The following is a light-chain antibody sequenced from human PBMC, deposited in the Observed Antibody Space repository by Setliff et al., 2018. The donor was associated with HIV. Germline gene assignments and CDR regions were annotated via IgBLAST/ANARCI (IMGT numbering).Light chain of an antibody. Sequence: QSVLAQPPSVSGSPGQSVTISCTGTSSDVGSYNRVSWYQQPPGTAPKLMIYEVNNRPSGVPDRFSGSKSGNTASLTISGLQAEDEADYYCSSYTSISTYVVGTGTKGTVL. J-gene: IGLJ1*01. CDR1: SSDVGSYNR. CDR3: SSYTSISTYV. V-gene: IGLV2-18*02. CDR2: EVN.